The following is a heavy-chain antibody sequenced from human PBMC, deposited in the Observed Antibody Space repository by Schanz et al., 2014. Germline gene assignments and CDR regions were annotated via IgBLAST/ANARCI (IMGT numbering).Heavy chain of an antibody. CDR1: GASITSGGHY. CDR2: IDDTWGP. D-gene: IGHD1-1*01. J-gene: IGHJ4*02. V-gene: IGHV4-31*03. Sequence: QVQLQESGPGLLKPSQTLSLTCTVSGASITSGGHYWTWIRQVPGKGLEWIGCIDDTWGPKNNSPLKARVTLSLDASTNQFSLKLSSVTAADTAVYYCARDLEGFDYWGQGTLVTVSS. CDR3: ARDLEGFDY.